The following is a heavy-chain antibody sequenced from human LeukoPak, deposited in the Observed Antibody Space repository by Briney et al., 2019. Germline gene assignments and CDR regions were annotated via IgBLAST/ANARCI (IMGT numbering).Heavy chain of an antibody. CDR2: ISYDGSNK. J-gene: IGHJ6*02. Sequence: RRSLRLSCAASGFTFSSYAMHWVRQAPGKGLEWVAVISYDGSNKYYADSVKGRFTISRDNSKNTLYLQMNSLRAEDTAVYYCARDFHLNYYGSGSYYGPPYYYYGMDVWGQGTTVTVSS. D-gene: IGHD3-10*01. CDR1: GFTFSSYA. CDR3: ARDFHLNYYGSGSYYGPPYYYYGMDV. V-gene: IGHV3-30-3*01.